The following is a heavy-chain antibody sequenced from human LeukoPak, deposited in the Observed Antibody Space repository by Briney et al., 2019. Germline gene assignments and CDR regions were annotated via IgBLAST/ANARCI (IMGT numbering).Heavy chain of an antibody. D-gene: IGHD3-9*01. V-gene: IGHV3-7*01. J-gene: IGHJ1*01. CDR2: IKQDGSEK. Sequence: GGSLRLSCAASGFTFSTYWMSWVRQAPGKGLEWVANIKQDGSEKYYVDSVKGRFTISRDNAKNSLYLQMNSLRAEDTAVYYCARDILTGSQSRFQHWGQGTLVTVSS. CDR3: ARDILTGSQSRFQH. CDR1: GFTFSTYW.